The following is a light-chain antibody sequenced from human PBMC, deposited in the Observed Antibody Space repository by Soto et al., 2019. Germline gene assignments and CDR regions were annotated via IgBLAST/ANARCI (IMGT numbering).Light chain of an antibody. CDR2: EVS. J-gene: IGLJ1*01. CDR3: SSYAGRNNFV. CDR1: SSDVGGYNY. V-gene: IGLV2-8*01. Sequence: NSSDVGGYNYVSWYQQHPGKAPKLMIYEVSKRPSGVPDRFSGSKSGNTASLTVSGLLAEDEADYYCSSYAGRNNFVFGTGTKVTVL.